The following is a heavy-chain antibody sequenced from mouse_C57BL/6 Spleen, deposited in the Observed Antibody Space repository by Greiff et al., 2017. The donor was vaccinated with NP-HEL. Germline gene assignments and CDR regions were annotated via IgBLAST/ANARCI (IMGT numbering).Heavy chain of an antibody. V-gene: IGHV2-3*01. J-gene: IGHJ4*01. CDR1: GFSLTSYG. Sequence: VHLVESGPGLVAPSQSLSISCTVSGFSLTSYGVSWVRQPPGKGLEWLGVIWGDGSTNYHSAFISRLSISKDNSKSQVYLKLSSLQTDDTATYYCARSGTGAMDYWGQGTSVTVSS. D-gene: IGHD1-3*01. CDR3: ARSGTGAMDY. CDR2: IWGDGST.